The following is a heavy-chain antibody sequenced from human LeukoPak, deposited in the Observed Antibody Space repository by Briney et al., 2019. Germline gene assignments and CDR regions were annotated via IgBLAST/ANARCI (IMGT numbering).Heavy chain of an antibody. CDR1: GSTFDGYG. Sequence: GGSLRLSCAASGSTFDGYGMSWVRQAPGKGLEWVSSISSSSSYIYYADSVKGRFTISRDNAKNSLYLQMNSLRAEDTAVYYCARGTRDKAAAGIDYWGQGTLVTVSS. J-gene: IGHJ4*02. D-gene: IGHD6-13*01. V-gene: IGHV3-21*01. CDR2: ISSSSSYI. CDR3: ARGTRDKAAAGIDY.